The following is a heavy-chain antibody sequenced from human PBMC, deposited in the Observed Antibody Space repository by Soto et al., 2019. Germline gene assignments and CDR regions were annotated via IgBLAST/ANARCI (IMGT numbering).Heavy chain of an antibody. CDR3: ARGSAAGTKSPFDY. D-gene: IGHD6-13*01. J-gene: IGHJ4*02. CDR1: GGSISGYY. CDR2: IHYSGST. Sequence: PSETLSLTCTVSGGSISGYYWSWIRQSPGKGLDWIGYIHYSGSTNYNPSLKSRFTISVDTSKNQLSLKLSSVTAADTAVYYCARGSAAGTKSPFDYWGQGTLVTVSS. V-gene: IGHV4-59*01.